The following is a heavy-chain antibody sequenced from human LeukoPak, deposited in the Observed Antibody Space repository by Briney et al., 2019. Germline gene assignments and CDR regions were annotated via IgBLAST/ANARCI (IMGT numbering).Heavy chain of an antibody. CDR3: ARRVVVTTGYYGRGYFDY. CDR1: GDSIRSNNYY. D-gene: IGHD3-9*01. CDR2: VHYSGST. V-gene: IGHV4-39*01. Sequence: SETLSLTCTVSGDSIRSNNYYWGWVRQPPGKGLGWNASVHYSGSTYYNPSLKSRVTISVDTSKNQFSLKLTSVTAADTAVYYCARRVVVTTGYYGRGYFDYWGQGTLVTVSS. J-gene: IGHJ4*02.